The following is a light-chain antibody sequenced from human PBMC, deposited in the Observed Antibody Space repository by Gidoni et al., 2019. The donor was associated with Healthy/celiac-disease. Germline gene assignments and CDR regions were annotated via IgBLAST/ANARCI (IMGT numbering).Light chain of an antibody. CDR2: AAS. CDR1: ESISSY. CDR3: QQSYSTPT. J-gene: IGKJ1*01. V-gene: IGKV1-39*01. Sequence: DIQMNQPPASLSASVGERVTITCRASESISSYLNMYQQKPGKAPKLLFYAASSLQSGVPSRFSGSGSGTDFTLTISSLQPVDFATCYCQQSYSTPTFGQGTKVEIK.